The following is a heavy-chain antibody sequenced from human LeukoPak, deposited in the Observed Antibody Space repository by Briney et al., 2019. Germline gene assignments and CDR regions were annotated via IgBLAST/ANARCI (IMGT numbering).Heavy chain of an antibody. CDR2: IYCSGST. CDR1: GGSLSSYY. CDR3: ARDRSYSSSWYIIDY. V-gene: IGHV4-59*01. Sequence: PSETLSLTCTVSGGSLSSYYWSWIRQPPGKGLEWMGYIYCSGSTNYNPSLKSRVPISVDTSKNQFSLKLSSVTAADTAVYYCARDRSYSSSWYIIDYWGQGTLVTVSS. D-gene: IGHD6-13*01. J-gene: IGHJ4*02.